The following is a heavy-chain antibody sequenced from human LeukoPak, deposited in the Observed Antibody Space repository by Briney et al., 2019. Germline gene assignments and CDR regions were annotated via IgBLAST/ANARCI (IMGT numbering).Heavy chain of an antibody. J-gene: IGHJ6*02. Sequence: GGSLRLSCAASGFTFSSYGMHWVRQAPGKGLEWVAVIWYDGSNKYYADSVKGRFTISRDNSKNTLYLQMNSLRAEDTAVYYCARGLGDFWGGYSNLNYYYYGMDVWGQGTTVTVSS. D-gene: IGHD3-3*01. CDR2: IWYDGSNK. CDR3: ARGLGDFWGGYSNLNYYYYGMDV. V-gene: IGHV3-33*01. CDR1: GFTFSSYG.